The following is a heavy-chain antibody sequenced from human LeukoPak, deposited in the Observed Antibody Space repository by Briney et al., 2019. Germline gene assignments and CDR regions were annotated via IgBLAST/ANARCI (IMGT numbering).Heavy chain of an antibody. V-gene: IGHV4-39*01. CDR2: MYYSGGT. Sequence: SETLSLTCTVSGDSLSSSRYYWGWIRQPPGKGLQWIGSMYYSGGTYYRPSLKSRVTISVDTSKNQFSLRLSSVTAADTALYYCARRQAGALEQSAFDIWGQGTMVTVSS. CDR3: ARRQAGALEQSAFDI. D-gene: IGHD3-3*01. CDR1: GDSLSSSRYY. J-gene: IGHJ3*02.